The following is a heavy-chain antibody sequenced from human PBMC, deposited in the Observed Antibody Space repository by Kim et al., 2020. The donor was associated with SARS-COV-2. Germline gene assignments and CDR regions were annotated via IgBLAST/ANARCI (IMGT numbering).Heavy chain of an antibody. CDR2: GST. V-gene: IGHV4-31*02. J-gene: IGHJ4*02. CDR3: ARGDGLDY. Sequence: GSTCYNPSLKGRVTISVETSKNQFSLKLSSVTAADTAVYYCARGDGLDYWGQGTLVTVSS. D-gene: IGHD2-8*01.